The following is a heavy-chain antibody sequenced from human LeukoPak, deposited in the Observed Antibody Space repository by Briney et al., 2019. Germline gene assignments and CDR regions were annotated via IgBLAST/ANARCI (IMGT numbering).Heavy chain of an antibody. CDR2: ISWISGSI. V-gene: IGHV3-9*01. CDR3: ARAIVGALEAFDI. D-gene: IGHD1-26*01. Sequence: GGSLRLSCAASGFTLDDYAMHWVRQAPGKGLEWVSGISWISGSIGYADSVKGRFTISRDNSKNTLYLQMNSLRAEDTAVYYCARAIVGALEAFDIWGQGTMVTVSS. J-gene: IGHJ3*02. CDR1: GFTLDDYA.